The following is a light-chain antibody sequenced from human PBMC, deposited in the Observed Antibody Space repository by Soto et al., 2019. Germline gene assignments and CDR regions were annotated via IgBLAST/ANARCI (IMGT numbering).Light chain of an antibody. V-gene: IGLV7-43*01. Sequence: QTVVTQEPSLTVSPGGTVTLTCASSTGAVTSGNYPSWFQQKPGQTPRTLIYTTNSRHSWTPARFSGSLLGGKAAHTLSGVQPEDEAEYYCLLYYGGAQLVFGGGTQLTVL. CDR2: TTN. CDR1: TGAVTSGNY. CDR3: LLYYGGAQLV. J-gene: IGLJ3*02.